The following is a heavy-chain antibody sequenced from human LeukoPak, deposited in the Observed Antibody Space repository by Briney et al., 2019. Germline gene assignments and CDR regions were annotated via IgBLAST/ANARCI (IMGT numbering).Heavy chain of an antibody. J-gene: IGHJ4*02. CDR3: ARRNYNFWSGYYGDY. D-gene: IGHD3-3*01. V-gene: IGHV4-39*01. Sequence: SETLSLTCTVSGGSISSSSYYWGWIRQPPGKGLEWIGSIYYSGSTYYNPSLKSRVTISVDTSKNHFSLKLSSVTAADTAVYYCARRNYNFWSGYYGDYWGQGTLVTVSS. CDR1: GGSISSSSYY. CDR2: IYYSGST.